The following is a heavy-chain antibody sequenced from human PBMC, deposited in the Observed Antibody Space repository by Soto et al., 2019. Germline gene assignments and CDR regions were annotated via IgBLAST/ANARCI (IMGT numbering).Heavy chain of an antibody. CDR1: GFTFDDYA. J-gene: IGHJ4*02. D-gene: IGHD3-10*01. CDR2: ISWNSDTI. CDR3: ARDVWSRASGPPDS. V-gene: IGHV3-9*01. Sequence: PGGSLRLSCAASGFTFDDYAMHWVGQAPGKGLEWVTGISWNSDTIGYADSVKGRFTISRDNAKNSLYLQMNSLRAEDTAFYYCARDVWSRASGPPDSWGQGTLVTVSS.